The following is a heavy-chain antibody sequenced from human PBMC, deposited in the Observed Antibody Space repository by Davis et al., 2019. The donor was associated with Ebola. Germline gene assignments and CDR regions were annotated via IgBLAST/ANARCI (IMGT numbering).Heavy chain of an antibody. D-gene: IGHD6-19*01. CDR1: GFSFTRYN. J-gene: IGHJ3*01. CDR3: TRGGPGGSVAVAFNV. V-gene: IGHV3-21*06. Sequence: GESLKISCAASGFSFTRYNMNWVRQAPGRGLEWVSSISSSPTYIYYADSVKGRFTTSRDNFKNSLYLQMNSLRAEDTALYYCTRGGPGGSVAVAFNVWGQGTMVTVSS. CDR2: ISSSPTYI.